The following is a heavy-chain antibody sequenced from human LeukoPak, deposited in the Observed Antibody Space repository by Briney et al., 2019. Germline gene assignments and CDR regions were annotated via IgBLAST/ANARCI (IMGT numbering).Heavy chain of an antibody. D-gene: IGHD2-15*01. CDR1: GGSITSSTYS. J-gene: IGHJ4*02. Sequence: SETLSLTCRVSGGSITSSTYSWGRIPQPPGKGLEWIGSFYYTGDTYYGPSLKSRVTISVDSSKNHFSLILASLTAADTAVYYGARLLPYCSEGICYFWEYFDSWGQGTLVTVSS. CDR3: ARLLPYCSEGICYFWEYFDS. CDR2: FYYTGDT. V-gene: IGHV4-39*02.